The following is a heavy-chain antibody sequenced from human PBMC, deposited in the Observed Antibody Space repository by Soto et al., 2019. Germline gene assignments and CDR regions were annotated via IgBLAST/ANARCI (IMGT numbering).Heavy chain of an antibody. Sequence: QVQLVQSGAEVKKPGASVKVSCKASGYTFTSYAMHWVRQAPGQRLEWMGWINAGNGNTKYSQKFQGRVTITRDTSASTAYMELSSLTSEDTAVYYCAIGHSSGWLFFFYWGQGTLVTVSS. J-gene: IGHJ4*02. CDR2: INAGNGNT. V-gene: IGHV1-3*01. D-gene: IGHD6-19*01. CDR3: AIGHSSGWLFFFY. CDR1: GYTFTSYA.